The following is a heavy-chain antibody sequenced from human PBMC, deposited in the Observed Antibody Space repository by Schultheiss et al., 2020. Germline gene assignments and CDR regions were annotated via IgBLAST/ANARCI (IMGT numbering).Heavy chain of an antibody. CDR2: IKSKTDGGTT. Sequence: ATLSLTCTVSGASFSLYYWSWVRQAPGKGLEWVGRIKSKTDGGTTDYAAPVKGRFTISRDDSKNTLYLQMNSLKTEDTAVYYCTTPREKFDYWGQGTLVTGSS. J-gene: IGHJ4*02. CDR3: TTPREKFDY. D-gene: IGHD3-10*01. V-gene: IGHV3-15*01. CDR1: GASFSLYY.